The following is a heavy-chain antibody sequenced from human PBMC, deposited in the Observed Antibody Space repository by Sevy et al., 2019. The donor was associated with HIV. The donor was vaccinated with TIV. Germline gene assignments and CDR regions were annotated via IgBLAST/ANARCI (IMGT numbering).Heavy chain of an antibody. CDR3: ARDVSDGERFGQLSVYFDY. V-gene: IGHV3-30-3*01. J-gene: IGHJ4*02. CDR1: GFPFTTYA. D-gene: IGHD3-16*02. Sequence: GGSLRLSCAASGFPFTTYAVHWVRQAPGKGLEWLAVISFNGGNKFYADSVRGRFTISRDNSENTMYLQMNSLRLEDTAMYYCARDVSDGERFGQLSVYFDYWGQGTLVTVSS. CDR2: ISFNGGNK.